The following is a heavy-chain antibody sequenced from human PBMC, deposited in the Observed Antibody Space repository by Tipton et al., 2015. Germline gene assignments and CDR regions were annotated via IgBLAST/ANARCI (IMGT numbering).Heavy chain of an antibody. V-gene: IGHV3-74*01. CDR3: VRSIGWGYDP. J-gene: IGHJ5*02. CDR1: GFTFSLYW. Sequence: GSLRLSCSASGFTFSLYWMHWVRQVPGKGLAWVSRIKEDGSISDHADSVKGRFTISRDNARNTLFLQMDNLRVDDTGVYHCVRSIGWGYDPWGQGTQVTVSS. CDR2: IKEDGSIS. D-gene: IGHD1-26*01.